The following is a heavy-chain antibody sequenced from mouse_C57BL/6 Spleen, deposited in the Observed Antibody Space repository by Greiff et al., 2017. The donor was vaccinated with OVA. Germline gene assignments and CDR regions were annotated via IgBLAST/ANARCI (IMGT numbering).Heavy chain of an antibody. CDR1: GYTFTSYW. V-gene: IGHV1-50*01. CDR3: ARKLGSYWYVDV. CDR2: IDPSDSYT. Sequence: QVQLQQPGAELVKPGASVKLSCKASGYTFTSYWMQWEKQRPGQGLEWIGEIDPSDSYTNYNQKFKGKATLTVDTSSSTAYMQLNSLTSEDSAVYYCARKLGSYWYVDVWGTGTTVTVSS. D-gene: IGHD4-1*01. J-gene: IGHJ1*03.